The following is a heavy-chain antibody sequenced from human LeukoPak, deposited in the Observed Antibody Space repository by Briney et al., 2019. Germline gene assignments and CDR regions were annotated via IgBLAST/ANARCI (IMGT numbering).Heavy chain of an antibody. V-gene: IGHV1-24*01. CDR1: GYTLTELS. CDR3: ATDSDGYSGYDSLDFDY. Sequence: GASVKVSCKVSGYTLTELSMHWVRQAPGKGLEWMGGFDPEDGETIYAQKFQGRVTMTEDTSTDTADMELSSLRSEDTAVYYCATDSDGYSGYDSLDFDYWGQGTLVTVSS. D-gene: IGHD5-12*01. J-gene: IGHJ4*02. CDR2: FDPEDGET.